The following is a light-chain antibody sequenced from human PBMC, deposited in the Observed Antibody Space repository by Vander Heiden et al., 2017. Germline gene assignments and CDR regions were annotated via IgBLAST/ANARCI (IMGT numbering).Light chain of an antibody. J-gene: IGLJ1*01. V-gene: IGLV3-21*02. CDR1: NIGTKS. CDR3: QVWDSSSDHLFV. CDR2: DDR. Sequence: SYVLTQPPSVSVAPGQTARITCGGYNIGTKSVHWYQQKPGQAPVLVVYDDRDRPSGIPERFSGANSGNTATLTISRVEAGDEADYYCQVWDSSSDHLFVFGTGTKVAVL.